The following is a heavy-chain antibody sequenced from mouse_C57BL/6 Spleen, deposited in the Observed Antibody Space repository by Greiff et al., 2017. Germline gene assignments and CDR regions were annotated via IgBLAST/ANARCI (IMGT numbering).Heavy chain of an antibody. CDR2: ILPGSGST. Sequence: QVQLQQSGAELMKPGASVKLSCKATGYTFTGYWIEWVKQRPGHGLEWIGEILPGSGSTNYNEKFKGKATFTADTSSNTADMQLSSLTSEYSAIYYCARGGATGYEAWYCDVWGTGTTVTVSS. D-gene: IGHD2-2*01. V-gene: IGHV1-9*01. CDR1: GYTFTGYW. CDR3: ARGGATGYEAWYCDV. J-gene: IGHJ1*03.